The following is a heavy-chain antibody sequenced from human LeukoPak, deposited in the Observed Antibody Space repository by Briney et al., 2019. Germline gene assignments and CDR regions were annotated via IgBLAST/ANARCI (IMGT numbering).Heavy chain of an antibody. D-gene: IGHD2-15*01. CDR1: GFTFSSYG. J-gene: IGHJ4*02. Sequence: GSLRLSCAASGFTFSSYGMHWVRQAPGKGLEWVAAIWYDGSIQYYADSVKGRLTISRDNSKNTLYLQMDSLRAEDTAVYYCARAGYCSGGSCYGSDYWGQGTLVSVSS. V-gene: IGHV3-33*01. CDR3: ARAGYCSGGSCYGSDY. CDR2: IWYDGSIQ.